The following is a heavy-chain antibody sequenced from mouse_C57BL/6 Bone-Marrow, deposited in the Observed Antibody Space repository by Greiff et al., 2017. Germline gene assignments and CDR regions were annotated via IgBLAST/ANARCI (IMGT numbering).Heavy chain of an antibody. J-gene: IGHJ1*03. CDR1: GFNIKDDY. V-gene: IGHV14-4*01. Sequence: DVKLQESGAELVRPGASVKLSCTASGFNIKDDYMHWVKQRPEQGLEWIGWIDPENGDTEYASKFQGKATITADTSSNTAYLQLSSLTSEDTAVYYCTTLITTVVRYFDVWGTGTTVTVSS. CDR3: TTLITTVVRYFDV. CDR2: IDPENGDT. D-gene: IGHD1-1*01.